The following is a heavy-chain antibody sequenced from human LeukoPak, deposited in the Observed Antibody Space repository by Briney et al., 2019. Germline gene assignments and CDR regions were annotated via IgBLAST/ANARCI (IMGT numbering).Heavy chain of an antibody. V-gene: IGHV4-30-2*01. D-gene: IGHD6-13*01. CDR2: IYHSGST. Sequence: SETLSLTCAVSGGSISRGGYSWGWIRQPPGKGLEWIGYIYHSGSTYYNPSLKSRVTISVDRSKNQFSLKLSSVTAADTAVYYCAGGPKIAAAGTGYWGQGTLVTVSS. J-gene: IGHJ4*02. CDR3: AGGPKIAAAGTGY. CDR1: GGSISRGGYS.